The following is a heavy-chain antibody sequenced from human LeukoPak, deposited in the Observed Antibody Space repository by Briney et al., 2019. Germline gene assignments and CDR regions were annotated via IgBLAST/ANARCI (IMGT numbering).Heavy chain of an antibody. CDR1: GYTFTNYD. D-gene: IGHD4-23*01. V-gene: IGHV1-8*01. CDR2: MNPNSGNT. J-gene: IGHJ4*02. Sequence: ASVKVSCKASGYTFTNYDINWVRQATGQGLEWMGWMNPNSGNTGYAQKFQGRVTMTRNTSISTAYMELSSLRSEDTAVYYCASSALYLKGTTVGSPYYFDYWGQGTLVTVSS. CDR3: ASSALYLKGTTVGSPYYFDY.